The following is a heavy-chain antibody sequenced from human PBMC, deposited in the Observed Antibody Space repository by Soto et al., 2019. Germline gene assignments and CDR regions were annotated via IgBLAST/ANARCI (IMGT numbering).Heavy chain of an antibody. CDR2: IIPILGIA. CDR3: ARQAVYVALESYDY. V-gene: IGHV1-69*02. CDR1: GGTFSSYT. Sequence: QVQLVQSGAEVKKPGSSVKVSCKASGGTFSSYTISWVRQAPGQGLEWMGRIIPILGIANYAQKFQGRVTTTAPKSTSTTCMELSSLRSEDTAVYYCARQAVYVALESYDYWGQGTLVTVSS. J-gene: IGHJ4*02. D-gene: IGHD1-26*01.